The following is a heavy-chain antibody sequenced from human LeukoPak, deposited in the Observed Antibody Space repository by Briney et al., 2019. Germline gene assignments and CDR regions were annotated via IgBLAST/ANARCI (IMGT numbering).Heavy chain of an antibody. J-gene: IGHJ4*02. CDR1: GFTFSSYW. D-gene: IGHD1-1*01. CDR3: ARTKGGNDVSGDDY. V-gene: IGHV3-7*01. CDR2: IKQDGSEK. Sequence: GGSLRLSCAASGFTFSSYWMSWVRQAPGKGLEWVANIKQDGSEKYYVDSVKGRFTISRDNAKNSLYLQMNSLRAEDTAVYYCARTKGGNDVSGDDYWGQGTLVTVSS.